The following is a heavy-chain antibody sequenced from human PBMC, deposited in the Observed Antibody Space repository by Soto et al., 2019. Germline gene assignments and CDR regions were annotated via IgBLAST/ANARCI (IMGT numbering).Heavy chain of an antibody. V-gene: IGHV3-30*03. CDR3: VGGQYYFDY. CDR2: ISYDGSDK. CDR1: GFPFTSYG. D-gene: IGHD3-10*01. J-gene: IGHJ4*02. Sequence: QVQLVESGGGVVQPGRSLRLSCAASGFPFTSYGMHWVREGPDKGLEWVAIISYDGSDKYYADSVKGRFTISRDNSKNYVYLQMNRLRPEDTALYYCVGGQYYFDYRGQGTLVIVSS.